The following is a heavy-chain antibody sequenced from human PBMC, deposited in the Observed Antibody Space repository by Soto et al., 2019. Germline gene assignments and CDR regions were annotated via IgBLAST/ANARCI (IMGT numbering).Heavy chain of an antibody. J-gene: IGHJ6*02. Sequence: APVKVSCKASGYTFTGYYMHWVRQAPGQGLEWMGIINPSGGSTSYAQKFQGRVTMTRDTSTSTVYMELSSLRSEDTAVYYCASPYSSSSDYYYYGMDVWGQGTTVTVSS. D-gene: IGHD6-6*01. V-gene: IGHV1-46*01. CDR1: GYTFTGYY. CDR3: ASPYSSSSDYYYYGMDV. CDR2: INPSGGST.